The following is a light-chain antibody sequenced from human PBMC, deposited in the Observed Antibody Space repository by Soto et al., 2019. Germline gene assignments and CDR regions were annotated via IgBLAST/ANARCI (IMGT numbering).Light chain of an antibody. J-gene: IGLJ2*01. CDR2: EDN. Sequence: NFLLTQPHSVSESPGKTVTISGTRSSGSIASNYVQWYQQRPGSAPTTVIYEDNQRPSGVPDRFSGSIDSSSNSASLTISGLKTEDEADYYCQSYDSRNVVFGGGTTLTVL. CDR1: SGSIASNY. CDR3: QSYDSRNVV. V-gene: IGLV6-57*04.